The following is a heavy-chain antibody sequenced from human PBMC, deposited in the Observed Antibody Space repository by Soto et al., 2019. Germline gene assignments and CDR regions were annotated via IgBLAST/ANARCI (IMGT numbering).Heavy chain of an antibody. CDR2: IYHSETT. V-gene: IGHV4-59*01. Sequence: SETLSLTCFVSGGIYYWTWIRQAPGKGLEWIGYIYHSETTNYNASLRSRVTISVDTSKNQFSLRLTSVTAADTAVYYCARAMGDWGTYYYYYGMDVWGQGTMVTVSS. CDR1: GGIYY. CDR3: ARAMGDWGTYYYYYGMDV. J-gene: IGHJ6*02. D-gene: IGHD3-16*01.